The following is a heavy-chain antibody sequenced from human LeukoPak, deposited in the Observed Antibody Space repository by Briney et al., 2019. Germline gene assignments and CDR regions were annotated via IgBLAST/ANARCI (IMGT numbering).Heavy chain of an antibody. D-gene: IGHD2-21*02. Sequence: GASVKVSCKASGYTFTSYGISWVRQAPGQGLEWMGWISAYNGNTNYAQKLQGRVTMTTDTSTSTAYMELRSLRSDDTAVYYCARDWGSGVVVTAMVFDYWGQGTLVTVSS. V-gene: IGHV1-18*01. CDR3: ARDWGSGVVVTAMVFDY. J-gene: IGHJ4*02. CDR1: GYTFTSYG. CDR2: ISAYNGNT.